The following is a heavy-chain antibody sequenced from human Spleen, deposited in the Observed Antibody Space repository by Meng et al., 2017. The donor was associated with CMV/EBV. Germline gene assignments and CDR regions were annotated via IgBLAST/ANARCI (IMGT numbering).Heavy chain of an antibody. CDR1: GGSFSGYY. V-gene: IGHV4-34*01. CDR2: INHSGST. Sequence: QVPLQQWGGGLLKPSETLSLTCAVYGGSFSGYYWSWIRQPPGKGLEWIGEINHSGSTNYNPSLKSRVTISVDTSKNQFSLKLSSVTAADTAVYYCARDRGVPAAPDYWGQGTLVTVSS. CDR3: ARDRGVPAAPDY. D-gene: IGHD2-2*01. J-gene: IGHJ4*02.